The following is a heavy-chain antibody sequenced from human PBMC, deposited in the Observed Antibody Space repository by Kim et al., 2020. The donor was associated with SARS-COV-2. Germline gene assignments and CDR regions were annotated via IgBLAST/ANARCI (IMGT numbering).Heavy chain of an antibody. CDR3: ARAHPLAAPDY. J-gene: IGHJ4*02. CDR2: IYYSGST. D-gene: IGHD2-15*01. V-gene: IGHV4-31*03. CDR1: GGSISSGGYY. Sequence: SETLSLTCTVSGGSISSGGYYWSWIRQHPGKGLEWIGYIYYSGSTYYNPSLKSRVTISVDTSKNQFSLKLSSVTAADTAVYYCARAHPLAAPDYWGQGTLVTASS.